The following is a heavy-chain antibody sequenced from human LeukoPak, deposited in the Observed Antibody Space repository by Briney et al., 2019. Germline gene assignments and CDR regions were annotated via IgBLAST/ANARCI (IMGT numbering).Heavy chain of an antibody. D-gene: IGHD4-17*01. J-gene: IGHJ4*02. CDR3: ARRLRRNYFDY. V-gene: IGHV3-21*01. CDR2: ISSRSSYI. Sequence: GGSLRLSCAASGFTFSSYSMNWVRQAPGKGLEWVSFISSRSSYINYADSVKGRFTISRDNAENSLYLQMNSLRAEDTAVYYCARRLRRNYFDYWGQGTLVTVSS. CDR1: GFTFSSYS.